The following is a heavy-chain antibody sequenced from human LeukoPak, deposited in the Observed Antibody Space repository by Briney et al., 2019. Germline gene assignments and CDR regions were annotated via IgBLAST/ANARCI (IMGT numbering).Heavy chain of an antibody. Sequence: GGALRLSCSASGFTFDDYAMHWVRQAPGKGLELVSGISWNSGSIGYADSVKGRFTISRENAKNSLYLQMNSLRDEDTALYYCAKDITVFEQQLVYWGQGTLVTVSS. J-gene: IGHJ4*02. D-gene: IGHD6-13*01. V-gene: IGHV3-9*01. CDR1: GFTFDDYA. CDR2: ISWNSGSI. CDR3: AKDITVFEQQLVY.